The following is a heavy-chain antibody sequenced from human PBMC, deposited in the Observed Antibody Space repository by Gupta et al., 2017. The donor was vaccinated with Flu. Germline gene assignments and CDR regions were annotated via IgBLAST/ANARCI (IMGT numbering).Heavy chain of an antibody. CDR1: GLTFSSYA. J-gene: IGHJ4*02. V-gene: IGHV3-30-3*01. CDR2: ISYDGSNK. Sequence: QVQLVESGGGVVQPGRSLRLSCAASGLTFSSYAMHWVRQAPGKGLEWVAVISYDGSNKYYADSVKGRFTISRDNSKNTLYLQMNSLRAEDTAVYYCARDRGVDGITGTWGQGTLVTVSS. CDR3: ARDRGVDGITGT. D-gene: IGHD1-7*01.